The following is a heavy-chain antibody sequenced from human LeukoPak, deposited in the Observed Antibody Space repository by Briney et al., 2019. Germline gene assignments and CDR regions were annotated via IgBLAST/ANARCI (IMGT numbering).Heavy chain of an antibody. V-gene: IGHV4-39*01. CDR3: VRHDGRGGATMGALDS. Sequence: SETLSLTCTVSAGSISSTSHHWGWIRQSPGKGLEWIGSLYSGRTTYYNPSLDSRVTISVVTSKNQFSLQLNSVTAADTAVYYCVRHDGRGGATMGALDSWGQGSLVTVSS. J-gene: IGHJ4*02. CDR2: LYSGRTT. CDR1: AGSISSTSHH. D-gene: IGHD5-12*01.